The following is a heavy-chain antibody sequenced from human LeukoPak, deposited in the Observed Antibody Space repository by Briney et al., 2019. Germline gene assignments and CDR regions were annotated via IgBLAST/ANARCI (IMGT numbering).Heavy chain of an antibody. CDR3: ARVGDGYNLDY. CDR2: IWYDGSNK. CDR1: GLTFSNYD. Sequence: GGSLRLSCTASGLTFSNYDMHWVRQAPGKGLEWVAIIWYDGSNKYYGDSVKGRFTISRDNSKNTLYLQMNSLRAEDTAVYYCARVGDGYNLDYWGQGTLVTVSS. V-gene: IGHV3-33*01. D-gene: IGHD5-24*01. J-gene: IGHJ4*02.